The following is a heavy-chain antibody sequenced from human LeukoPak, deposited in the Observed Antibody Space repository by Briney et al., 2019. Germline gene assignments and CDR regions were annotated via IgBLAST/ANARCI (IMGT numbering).Heavy chain of an antibody. CDR2: IYYSGST. D-gene: IGHD6-19*01. CDR1: GGSISSSSYY. Sequence: SETLSLTCTVSGGSISSSSYYWGWIRQPPGKGLEWIGSIYYSGSTYYNPSLKSRVTISVDTSKNQFSLKLSSVTAADTAVYYCARIAVAGWCYFDYWGQGTLVTVSS. J-gene: IGHJ4*02. CDR3: ARIAVAGWCYFDY. V-gene: IGHV4-39*01.